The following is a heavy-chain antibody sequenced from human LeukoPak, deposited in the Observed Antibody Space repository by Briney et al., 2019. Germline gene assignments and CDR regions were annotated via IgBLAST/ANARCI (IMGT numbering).Heavy chain of an antibody. J-gene: IGHJ4*02. D-gene: IGHD1-26*01. CDR1: GFTFSSYA. CDR2: ISSNGGSA. V-gene: IGHV3-64D*09. CDR3: VRPMVGATFEY. Sequence: GGSLRLSCSASGFTFSSYALYWVRQAPGRGLEYVSSISSNGGSAYYADSVKGRFTISRGNYKNTLYLQMSSLRAEDTAVYYCVRPMVGATFEYWGQGTLVTVSS.